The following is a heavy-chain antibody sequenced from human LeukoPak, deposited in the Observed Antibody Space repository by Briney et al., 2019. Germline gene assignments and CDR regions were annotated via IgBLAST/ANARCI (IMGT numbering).Heavy chain of an antibody. CDR1: GGSISRYY. D-gene: IGHD2-15*01. J-gene: IGHJ4*02. CDR2: IYHTGTT. V-gene: IGHV4-59*01. CDR3: ARDPWLGYCSDGGCRDD. Sequence: SETLSLTCTVSGGSISRYYWSWIRQPPGKGLEWIGYIYHTGTTSYNPSLKSRVTISVDTSKNQFSLRLSSVTAADTAVYYCARDPWLGYCSDGGCRDDWGQGTLVTVSS.